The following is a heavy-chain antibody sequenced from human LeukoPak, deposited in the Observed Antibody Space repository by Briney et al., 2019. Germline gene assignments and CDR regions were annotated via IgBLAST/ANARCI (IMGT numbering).Heavy chain of an antibody. V-gene: IGHV4-38-2*01. CDR3: ARFDHVWETHGMDAFDL. CDR2: SDHSEST. Sequence: PSETLSLTCGVSGYSISRGDSWGWIRQPPGKGLEWIGNSDHSESTHYNPSLKSRLTISPDTSKNQFSLKLTSVTASDTAVYYCARFDHVWETHGMDAFDLWGQGTMVTVSS. D-gene: IGHD3-16*01. CDR1: GYSISRGDS. J-gene: IGHJ3*01.